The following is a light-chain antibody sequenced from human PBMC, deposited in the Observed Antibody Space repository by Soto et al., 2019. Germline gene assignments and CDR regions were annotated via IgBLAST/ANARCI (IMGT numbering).Light chain of an antibody. CDR3: QQYTYWPIT. Sequence: EVLMTQSPATLSVSPGDRATLSCRASQSINSNLAWYQQQPGQAHRLLIYAASTRATAVPDRFSGSGSGTDFTLTITSLQSDDFAGYFCQQYTYWPITFGQGTRLDIK. V-gene: IGKV3-15*01. J-gene: IGKJ5*01. CDR1: QSINSN. CDR2: AAS.